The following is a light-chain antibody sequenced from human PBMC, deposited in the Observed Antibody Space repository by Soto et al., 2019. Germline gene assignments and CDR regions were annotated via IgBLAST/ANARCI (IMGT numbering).Light chain of an antibody. J-gene: IGLJ1*01. CDR2: EVS. CDR1: SSDVGGFNY. Sequence: QSALTQPASVSGSPGQSITISCTGTSSDVGGFNYVSWYQQHPGKAPKLMIYEVSDRPSGVSNRFSGSKSGNTASLTISGLQAEDEADYCCSSYTRSGTYVFGTGTKLTVL. V-gene: IGLV2-14*01. CDR3: SSYTRSGTYV.